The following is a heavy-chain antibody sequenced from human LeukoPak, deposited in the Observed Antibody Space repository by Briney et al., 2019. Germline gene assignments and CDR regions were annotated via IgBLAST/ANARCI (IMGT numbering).Heavy chain of an antibody. CDR1: GFIYNTYA. CDR2: IDNSGDYT. Sequence: PGGSLRLSCAVSGFIYNTYAMTWVRQAPGKGLEWVSSIDNSGDYTYYADSVKGRFTISRDNSRSTLYLQMSSLRVEDTALYYCGKQFSSSWQLDPRGQGTLVTVSS. CDR3: GKQFSSSWQLDP. J-gene: IGHJ5*02. D-gene: IGHD6-13*01. V-gene: IGHV3-23*01.